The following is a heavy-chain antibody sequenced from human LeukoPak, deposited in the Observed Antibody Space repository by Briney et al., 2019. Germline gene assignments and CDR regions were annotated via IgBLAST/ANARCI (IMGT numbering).Heavy chain of an antibody. CDR3: ARGIGATGDYYYYMDV. J-gene: IGHJ6*03. D-gene: IGHD1-1*01. CDR1: GYTFTGYY. CDR2: INPNSGGT. V-gene: IGHV1-2*02. Sequence: ASVKVSCKASGYTFTGYYMHWVRQAPGQGLEWMGWINPNSGGTNYAQKLQGRVTMTTDTSTSTAYMELRSLRSDDTAVYYCARGIGATGDYYYYMDVWGKGTTVTVSS.